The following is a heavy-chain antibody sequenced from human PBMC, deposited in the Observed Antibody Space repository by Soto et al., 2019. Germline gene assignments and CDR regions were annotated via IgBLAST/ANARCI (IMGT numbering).Heavy chain of an antibody. D-gene: IGHD3-9*01. V-gene: IGHV3-48*04. Sequence: EVQLVESGGGLVQPGGSLRLSCIGSGFTFSSYSMVWVRQAPGKGLEWISYIFVSSTTIYYADSVKGRFTVSRDNAQNSLFLLMNSLRAEDTAIYDCARDKDWAFDYWGQGTLVTVSS. J-gene: IGHJ4*02. CDR2: IFVSSTTI. CDR1: GFTFSSYS. CDR3: ARDKDWAFDY.